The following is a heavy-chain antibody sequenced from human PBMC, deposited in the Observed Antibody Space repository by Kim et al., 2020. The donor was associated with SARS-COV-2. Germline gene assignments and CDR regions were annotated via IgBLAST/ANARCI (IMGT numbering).Heavy chain of an antibody. CDR2: IKQDGSEK. CDR3: GRVNYYGSGTYYFSYYGMDV. CDR1: GFTFKNYW. V-gene: IGHV3-7*03. D-gene: IGHD3-10*01. J-gene: IGHJ6*02. Sequence: GGSLRLSCAASGFTFKNYWMNWVRQAPGKGLEWVANIKQDGSEKDYVESVKGRFTISRDNAKNALYLQMNSLRAEETAVYYCGRVNYYGSGTYYFSYYGMDVWGQGTTVTVSS.